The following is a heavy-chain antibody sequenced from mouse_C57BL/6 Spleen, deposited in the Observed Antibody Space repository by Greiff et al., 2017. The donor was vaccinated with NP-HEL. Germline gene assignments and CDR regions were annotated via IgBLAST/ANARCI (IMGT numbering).Heavy chain of an antibody. Sequence: VQLQQSGPELVKPGASVKISCKASGYSFTGYYMNWVKQSPEKSLEWIGEINPSTGGTTYNQKFKAKATLTVDKSSSTAYMQLKSLTSEDSAVYYCAREGLRPFYAMDYWGQGTSVTVSS. CDR3: AREGLRPFYAMDY. J-gene: IGHJ4*01. CDR2: INPSTGGT. D-gene: IGHD2-4*01. V-gene: IGHV1-42*01. CDR1: GYSFTGYY.